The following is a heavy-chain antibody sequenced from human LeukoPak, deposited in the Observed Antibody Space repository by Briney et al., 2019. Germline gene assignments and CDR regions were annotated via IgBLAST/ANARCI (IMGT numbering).Heavy chain of an antibody. V-gene: IGHV3-23*01. CDR1: GFTFSSYA. CDR2: ISGSGGST. J-gene: IGHJ3*02. Sequence: PGRSLRLSCAASGFTFSSYAMSWVRQAPGKGLEWVSAISGSGGSTYYADSVKGRFTISRDNSKNTLYLQMNSLRAEDTAVYYCAKSLVMRISGYDILTGYLGPDSFDIWGQGTMVTVSS. D-gene: IGHD3-9*01. CDR3: AKSLVMRISGYDILTGYLGPDSFDI.